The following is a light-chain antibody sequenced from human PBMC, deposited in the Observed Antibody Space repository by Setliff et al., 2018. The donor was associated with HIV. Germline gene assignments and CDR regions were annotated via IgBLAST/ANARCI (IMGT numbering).Light chain of an antibody. CDR3: SSYTSSTPLYV. CDR2: EVS. CDR1: SSDVGGYNY. Sequence: QSALTQPPSASGSPGQSVTISCTGTSSDVGGYNYVSWYQQHPGKAPKLMIYEVSKRPSGVPDRFSGSKSGNTASLTVSGLQAEDEADYYCSSYTSSTPLYVFGPGTKVTVL. J-gene: IGLJ1*01. V-gene: IGLV2-8*01.